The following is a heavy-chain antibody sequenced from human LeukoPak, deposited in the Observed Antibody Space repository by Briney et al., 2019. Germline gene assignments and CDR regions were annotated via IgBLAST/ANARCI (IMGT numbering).Heavy chain of an antibody. Sequence: SETLSLTCAVSGGSISSGGYSWSWIRQPPGKGLEWIGYIYHGGSTYYNPSLKSRVTISVDRSKNQFSLKLSSVTAADTAVYYCARGSPYYYYGMDVWGQGTTVTVSS. CDR3: ARGSPYYYYGMDV. CDR2: IYHGGST. V-gene: IGHV4-30-2*01. CDR1: GGSISSGGYS. J-gene: IGHJ6*02.